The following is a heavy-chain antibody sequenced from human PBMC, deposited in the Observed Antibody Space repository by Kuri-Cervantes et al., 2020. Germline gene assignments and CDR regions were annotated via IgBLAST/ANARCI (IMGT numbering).Heavy chain of an antibody. Sequence: LRLSCTVSGGSISSGGYYWSWIRQHPGKGLEWIGYIYYSGSTYYNPSLKSLVTISVDTSKNQFSLKLSSVTAADTAVYYCARVTSASDYDFWSGYYPPDAFDIWGQGTMVTVSS. J-gene: IGHJ3*02. CDR2: IYYSGST. CDR3: ARVTSASDYDFWSGYYPPDAFDI. CDR1: GGSISSGGYY. V-gene: IGHV4-31*01. D-gene: IGHD3-3*01.